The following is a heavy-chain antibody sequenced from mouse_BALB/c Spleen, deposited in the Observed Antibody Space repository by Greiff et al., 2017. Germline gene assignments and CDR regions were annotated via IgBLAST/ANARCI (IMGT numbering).Heavy chain of an antibody. D-gene: IGHD1-1*01. Sequence: QVQLQQSGAELVRPGSSVKISCKASGYAFSSYWMNWVKQRPGQGLEWIGQIYPGDGDTNYNGKFKGKATLTADKSSSTAYMQLSSLTSEDSAVYFCARRDYGSSYGWYFDVWGAGTTVTVSS. CDR3: ARRDYGSSYGWYFDV. CDR2: IYPGDGDT. J-gene: IGHJ1*01. CDR1: GYAFSSYW. V-gene: IGHV1-80*01.